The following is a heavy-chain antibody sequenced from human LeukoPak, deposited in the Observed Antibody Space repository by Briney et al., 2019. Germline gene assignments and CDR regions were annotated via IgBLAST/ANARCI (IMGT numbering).Heavy chain of an antibody. Sequence: GSMRLSCAASGFTFSSYAMSWVRQAPGKGLEWVSAIRCSGDSTFYADSVKGRFTISRDNSKNTLYLQMNSLRAEDTAVYYCAKHQPSYSSSWYSYPDYWGQGTLVTVSS. CDR1: GFTFSSYA. CDR3: AKHQPSYSSSWYSYPDY. D-gene: IGHD6-13*01. J-gene: IGHJ4*02. CDR2: IRCSGDST. V-gene: IGHV3-23*01.